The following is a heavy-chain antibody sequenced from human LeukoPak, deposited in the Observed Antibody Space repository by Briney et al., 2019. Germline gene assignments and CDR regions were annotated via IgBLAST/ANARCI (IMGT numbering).Heavy chain of an antibody. CDR3: ARVGGGIAAAGRRGFDY. J-gene: IGHJ4*02. V-gene: IGHV3-7*01. CDR2: IKQDGSEK. Sequence: GGSLRLSCAASGFTFSSYWMSWVRQAPGKGLEWVANIKQDGSEKYYVDSVKGRFTISRDNAKNSLYLQMNSLRAEDTAVYYCARVGGGIAAAGRRGFDYWGQGTLVTVSS. CDR1: GFTFSSYW. D-gene: IGHD6-13*01.